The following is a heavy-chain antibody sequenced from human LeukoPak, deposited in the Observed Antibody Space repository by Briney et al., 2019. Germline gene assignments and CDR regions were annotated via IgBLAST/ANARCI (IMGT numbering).Heavy chain of an antibody. D-gene: IGHD4-17*01. CDR3: AKDSFYGDYYGY. V-gene: IGHV3-30*04. Sequence: GRSLRLSCAASGLTFSSYAMHWVRQAPGEGLEWVAVISYDGSNKYYADSVKGRFTISRDNSKNTLYLQMNSLRAEDTAVYYCAKDSFYGDYYGYWGQGTLVTVSS. CDR2: ISYDGSNK. J-gene: IGHJ4*02. CDR1: GLTFSSYA.